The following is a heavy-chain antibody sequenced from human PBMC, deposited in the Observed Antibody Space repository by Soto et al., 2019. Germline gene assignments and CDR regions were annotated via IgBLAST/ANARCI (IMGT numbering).Heavy chain of an antibody. CDR2: IYPNTETT. V-gene: IGHV1-2*02. Sequence: QVQLVQSGAETKNPGASVKVSCKASGYSXSGYYXXWVRQAPGQGPEWLGWIYPNTETTDSSKKFQGRVTMTSDMSTRTVYMELRDLRSDDTAVXYCXSXQTSGWPGVHWGQGTLVTVSS. J-gene: IGHJ4*02. D-gene: IGHD6-25*01. CDR1: GYSXSGYY. CDR3: XSXQTSGWPGVH.